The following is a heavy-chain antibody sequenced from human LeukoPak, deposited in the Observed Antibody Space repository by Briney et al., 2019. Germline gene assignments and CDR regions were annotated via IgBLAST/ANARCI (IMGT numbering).Heavy chain of an antibody. J-gene: IGHJ4*02. CDR3: ARDTYYSGSGTYFEDYFDS. CDR1: GGSISTYY. CDR2: IHGSGET. Sequence: SETLSLTCTVSGGSISTYYWSWIRQPPGKGLEWIGHIHGSGETNYNPSLKRRVTISPDTSRNQFSLKVNSVTAADTAVYYCARDTYYSGSGTYFEDYFDSWGQGILVTVSS. V-gene: IGHV4-59*12. D-gene: IGHD3-10*01.